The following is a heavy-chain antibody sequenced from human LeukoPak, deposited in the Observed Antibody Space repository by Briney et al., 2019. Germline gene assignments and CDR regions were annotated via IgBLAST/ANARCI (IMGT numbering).Heavy chain of an antibody. V-gene: IGHV3-48*04. CDR3: AKESEVVGIVVVPAAPDY. Sequence: GGSLRLSCAASGFTLSDYNMHWVRQAPGKGLEWVSYSSNIPTTTFYADSVKGRFTISRDNAKNSLYLQMNSLRAEDTAVYYCAKESEVVGIVVVPAAPDYWGQGTLVTVSS. D-gene: IGHD2-2*01. CDR2: SSNIPTTT. J-gene: IGHJ4*02. CDR1: GFTLSDYN.